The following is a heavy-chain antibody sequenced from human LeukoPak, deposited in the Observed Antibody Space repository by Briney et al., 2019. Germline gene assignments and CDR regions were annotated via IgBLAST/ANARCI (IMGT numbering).Heavy chain of an antibody. Sequence: LSGGSLRLSCAASGFTFSSYGMDWVRQAPGKGREWVAVIWYDGGNEYYADSVKGRFTISRDNSQNTLYLQMNSLRAEDTAVYYCARDVGIRLWFRAYYGLDVWGQGTTVTVSS. V-gene: IGHV3-33*01. D-gene: IGHD5-18*01. CDR2: IWYDGGNE. CDR3: ARDVGIRLWFRAYYGLDV. CDR1: GFTFSSYG. J-gene: IGHJ6*02.